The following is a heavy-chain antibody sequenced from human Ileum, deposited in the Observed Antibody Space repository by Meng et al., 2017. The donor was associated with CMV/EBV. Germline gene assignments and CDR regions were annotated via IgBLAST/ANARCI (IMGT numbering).Heavy chain of an antibody. CDR3: ARFRIAALGNLFDP. D-gene: IGHD6-13*01. CDR1: VASISSGDYY. Sequence: QGPLLDAGPGLVKPSQTLSLSCTVSVASISSGDYYWSWIRQSPGKGLEWIGYIFFSGNTYYNPSLNKRVIISIDTPRNQFSLKVDSVTAADTAVYYCARFRIAALGNLFDPWGHGTLVTVSS. CDR2: IFFSGNT. V-gene: IGHV4-30-4*08. J-gene: IGHJ5*02.